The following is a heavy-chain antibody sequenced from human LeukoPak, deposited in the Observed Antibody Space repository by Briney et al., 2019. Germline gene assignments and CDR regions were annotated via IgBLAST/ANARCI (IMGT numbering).Heavy chain of an antibody. V-gene: IGHV3-74*01. CDR3: ARRGYSYGYFDY. Sequence: GGSLRLSCAASGFTFSSYWMHWVRQAPGKGLVWVSRINSDGSSTSYADSVKGRFTISRDNAKNTLYLQMNSLRAEDTAVYYCARRGYSYGYFDYWGQGTLVTVSS. CDR2: INSDGSST. J-gene: IGHJ4*02. D-gene: IGHD5-18*01. CDR1: GFTFSSYW.